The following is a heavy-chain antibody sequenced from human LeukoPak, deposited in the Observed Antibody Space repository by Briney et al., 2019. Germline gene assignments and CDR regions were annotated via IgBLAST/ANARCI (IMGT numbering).Heavy chain of an antibody. Sequence: SETLSLTCTVSGASISSYYWSYIRQPPGKGLEWIGYIYSGGSTNYNPSLKSRVTISIDVSQNQFSLKLSSMTAADTAVYYCAREKALFDYYDSSAYLLRGFDIWGQGTMVTVSS. D-gene: IGHD3-22*01. J-gene: IGHJ3*02. CDR3: AREKALFDYYDSSAYLLRGFDI. V-gene: IGHV4-59*01. CDR2: IYSGGST. CDR1: GASISSYY.